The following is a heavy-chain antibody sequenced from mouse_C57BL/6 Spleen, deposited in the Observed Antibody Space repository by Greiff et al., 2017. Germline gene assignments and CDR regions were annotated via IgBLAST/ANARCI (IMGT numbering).Heavy chain of an antibody. CDR2: IWTGGGT. CDR1: GFSLTSYA. J-gene: IGHJ1*03. CDR3: ARNYPTILHWYFDV. D-gene: IGHD2-12*01. V-gene: IGHV2-9-1*01. Sequence: VQLKESGPGLVAPSQSLSITCTVSGFSLTSYAISWVRQPPGKGLEWLGVIWTGGGTNYNSALKSSLSISKDNSKSQVFLKMNSLQTDDTARCYCARNYPTILHWYFDVWGTGTTVTVSS.